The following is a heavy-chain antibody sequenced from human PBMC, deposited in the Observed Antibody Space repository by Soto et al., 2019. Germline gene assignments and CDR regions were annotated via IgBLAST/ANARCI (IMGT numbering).Heavy chain of an antibody. CDR1: GSSSIDPA. J-gene: IGHJ4*02. V-gene: IGHV3-73*02. CDR3: TRPPSGSYGDDSDY. CDR2: IRDKANHYAT. D-gene: IGHD1-26*01. Sequence: EVQLVESGGGWSKPGDSLNLPGPGPGSSSIDPALHWVGQASGQGRGGVGRIRDKANHYATAYDVSVRGRFTISRDDSENTAYLQMNSLKTEDTAVYYCTRPPSGSYGDDSDYWGQGTLVTVSS.